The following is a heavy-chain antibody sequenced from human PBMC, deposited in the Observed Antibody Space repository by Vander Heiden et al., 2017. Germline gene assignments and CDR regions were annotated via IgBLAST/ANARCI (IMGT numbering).Heavy chain of an antibody. Sequence: VQLVATGGGLVKPGGSLRLSCAASGFPFSSESMNWVRQAPGKGREWVSSISSSSSYIYDADSVKGRFTISRDNAKNSLYLQMNSLRAEDTAVEYCARDCGGDCYPTDAFDIWGQGTMVTVSS. V-gene: IGHV3-21*01. CDR3: ARDCGGDCYPTDAFDI. D-gene: IGHD2-21*02. CDR1: GFPFSSES. CDR2: ISSSSSYI. J-gene: IGHJ3*02.